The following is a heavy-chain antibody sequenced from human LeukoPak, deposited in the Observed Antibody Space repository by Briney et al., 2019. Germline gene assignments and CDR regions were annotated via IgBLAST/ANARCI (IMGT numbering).Heavy chain of an antibody. CDR2: RLFTGSA. D-gene: IGHD7-27*01. V-gene: IGHV4-59*01. Sequence: SETLSLTCTVSGGSINNYYCSWIRQSPGKGLEWIGSRLFTGSASYNSSLRSRATISMGTSKNQFSLKLTSVTAADTAVYYCARDLGNWGYWFDPWGQGTLVTVSS. CDR3: ARDLGNWGYWFDP. CDR1: GGSINNYY. J-gene: IGHJ5*02.